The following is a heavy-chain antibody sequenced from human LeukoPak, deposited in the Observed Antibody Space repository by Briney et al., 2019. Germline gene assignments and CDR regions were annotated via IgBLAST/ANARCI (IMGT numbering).Heavy chain of an antibody. CDR1: GGSFSGYY. Sequence: PSETLSLTCAVYGGSFSGYYWSWIRQPPGKGLEWIGEINHSGSTNYNPSLKSQVTISVDTSKNQFSLKLSSVTAADTAVYYCARVGGGVFYFDYWGQGTLVTVSS. J-gene: IGHJ4*02. V-gene: IGHV4-34*01. D-gene: IGHD3-16*01. CDR2: INHSGST. CDR3: ARVGGGVFYFDY.